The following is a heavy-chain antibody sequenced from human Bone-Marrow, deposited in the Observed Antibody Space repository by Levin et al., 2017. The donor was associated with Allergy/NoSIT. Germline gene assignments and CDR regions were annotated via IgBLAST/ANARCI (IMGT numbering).Heavy chain of an antibody. J-gene: IGHJ4*02. Sequence: GESLKISCAASGFTFSNYAMNWVRQAPGKGLEWVSAIGGGGGTTYYADSVKGRFTISRDNSKNTLYLQMNSLRAEDTAVYYCAKRVIGYSYGSLDYWGQGTLVTVSS. D-gene: IGHD5-18*01. CDR3: AKRVIGYSYGSLDY. CDR1: GFTFSNYA. V-gene: IGHV3-23*01. CDR2: IGGGGGTT.